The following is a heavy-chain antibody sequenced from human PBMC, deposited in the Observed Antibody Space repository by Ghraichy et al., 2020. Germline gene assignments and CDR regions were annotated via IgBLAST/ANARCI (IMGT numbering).Heavy chain of an antibody. V-gene: IGHV3-23*01. CDR1: GFTFSSYA. J-gene: IGHJ6*02. D-gene: IGHD2-2*01. CDR3: AKDQVVVVPGSMYV. CDR2: ISGSGGST. Sequence: GGSLRLSCAASGFTFSSYAMSWVRQAPGKGLEWVSAISGSGGSTYYADSVKGRFTISRDNFKNTLYLQMNSLRAEDTAVYYCAKDQVVVVPGSMYVWGQGTTVTVSS.